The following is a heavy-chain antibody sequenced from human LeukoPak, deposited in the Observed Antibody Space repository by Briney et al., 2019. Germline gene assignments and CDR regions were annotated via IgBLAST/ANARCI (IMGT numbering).Heavy chain of an antibody. CDR1: GYSFNSYW. V-gene: IGHV5-51*01. J-gene: IGHJ4*02. Sequence: PGESLKISCKGSGYSFNSYWIGWVRQMPGKGLEWMGIIYPGASDTRYSPSFQGQVTISVDKSIATAYLQWSSLKASDTAMYYCARQDCSGGSCSCDYWGQGTLVTVSS. CDR2: IYPGASDT. D-gene: IGHD2-15*01. CDR3: ARQDCSGGSCSCDY.